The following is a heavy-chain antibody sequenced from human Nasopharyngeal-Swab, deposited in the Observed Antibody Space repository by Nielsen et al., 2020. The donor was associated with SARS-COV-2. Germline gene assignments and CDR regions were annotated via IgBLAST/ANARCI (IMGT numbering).Heavy chain of an antibody. Sequence: SETLSLTCAVYGGSFSGYYWSWIRQPPGKGLEWIGYIYYSGSTNYNPSLKSRVTISVDTSKNQFSLKLSSVTAADTAVYYCAREWEPTAFDIWGQGTMVTVSS. D-gene: IGHD1-26*01. CDR2: IYYSGST. CDR3: AREWEPTAFDI. J-gene: IGHJ3*02. V-gene: IGHV4-59*01. CDR1: GGSFSGYY.